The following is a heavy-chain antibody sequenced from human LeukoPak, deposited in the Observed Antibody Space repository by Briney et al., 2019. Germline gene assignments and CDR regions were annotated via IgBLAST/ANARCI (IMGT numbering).Heavy chain of an antibody. Sequence: GASVKVSCKASGYTFTGYYMHWVRQAPGQGLEWMGWINPNSGGTNYAQRFRGRVTMTRDTSISTAYMELSRLRSDDTAVYYYARRGIAVGWFDPWGQGTLVTVSS. CDR2: INPNSGGT. CDR3: ARRGIAVGWFDP. J-gene: IGHJ5*02. CDR1: GYTFTGYY. D-gene: IGHD6-19*01. V-gene: IGHV1-2*02.